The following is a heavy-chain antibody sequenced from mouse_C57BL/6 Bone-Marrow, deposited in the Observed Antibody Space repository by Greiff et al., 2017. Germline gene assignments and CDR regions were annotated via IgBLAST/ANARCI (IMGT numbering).Heavy chain of an antibody. CDR1: GFTFSDYY. Sequence: EVHLVESGGGLVQPGGSLKLSCAASGFTFSDYYMYWVRQTPEKRLEWVAYISNGGGSTYYPDTVKGRFTISRDNAKSTLYLQMSRLKSEDTAMYYCARRGDPYYVDYWGQGNTLTVTS. D-gene: IGHD2-13*01. CDR3: ARRGDPYYVDY. V-gene: IGHV5-12*01. CDR2: ISNGGGST. J-gene: IGHJ2*01.